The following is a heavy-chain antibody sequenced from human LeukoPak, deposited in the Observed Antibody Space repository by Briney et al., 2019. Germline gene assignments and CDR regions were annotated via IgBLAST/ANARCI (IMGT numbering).Heavy chain of an antibody. CDR2: INPNSGGT. CDR1: GYTFTSYY. Sequence: GASVKVSCKASGYTFTSYYMHWVRQAPGQGLEWMGWINPNSGGTNYAQKFQGRVTMTRDTSISTAYMELSRLRSDDTAVYYCARKKAAYYYYGMDVWGQGTTVTVSS. V-gene: IGHV1-2*02. CDR3: ARKKAAYYYYGMDV. J-gene: IGHJ6*02. D-gene: IGHD2-15*01.